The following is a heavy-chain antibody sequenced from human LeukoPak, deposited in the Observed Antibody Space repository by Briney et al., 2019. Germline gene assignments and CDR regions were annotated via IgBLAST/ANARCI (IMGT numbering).Heavy chain of an antibody. CDR3: ARGHRGSSKLDY. V-gene: IGHV4-34*01. Sequence: TGGSLRLSCAASGFTFSSYAMSWVRQAPGKGLEWIGEINHSGSTNYNPSLKSRVTISVDTSKNQFSLKLSSVTAADTAVYYCARGHRGSSKLDYWGQGTLVTVSS. CDR2: INHSGST. D-gene: IGHD1-26*01. CDR1: GFTFSSYA. J-gene: IGHJ4*02.